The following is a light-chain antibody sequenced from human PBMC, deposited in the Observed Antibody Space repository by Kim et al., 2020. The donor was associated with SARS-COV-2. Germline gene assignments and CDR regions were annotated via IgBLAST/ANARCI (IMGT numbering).Light chain of an antibody. J-gene: IGLJ3*02. Sequence: GQSITISCTGTSRDVGGYNYVSWYQQHPGKAPKLLIYDVSNWPSGVSNRFSGSKSGNTASLVISGLQAEDEATYYCSSYAGGTSLVFGGGTSLTVL. V-gene: IGLV2-14*03. CDR2: DVS. CDR3: SSYAGGTSLV. CDR1: SRDVGGYNY.